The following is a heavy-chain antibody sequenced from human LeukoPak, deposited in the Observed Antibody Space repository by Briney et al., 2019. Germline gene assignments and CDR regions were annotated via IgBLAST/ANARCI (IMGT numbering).Heavy chain of an antibody. D-gene: IGHD5-12*01. CDR1: GYTFTSYD. V-gene: IGHV1-69*13. CDR2: IAPLFGTP. Sequence: SVKVSCKASGYTFTSYDISWVRQAPGQGLEWMGEIAPLFGTPNYAQRLQGRVSIAADESTSTAYMELSSLRSEDTAIYYCATDSGNHSGHAFDIWGPGTRVIVSS. CDR3: ATDSGNHSGHAFDI. J-gene: IGHJ3*02.